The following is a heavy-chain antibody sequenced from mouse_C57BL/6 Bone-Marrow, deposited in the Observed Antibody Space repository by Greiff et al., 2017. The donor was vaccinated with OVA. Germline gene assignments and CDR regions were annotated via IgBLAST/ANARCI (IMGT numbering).Heavy chain of an antibody. Sequence: EVQVVESGGGLVKPGGSLKLSCAASGFTFSSYAMSWVRQTPEKRLGWVATISDGGSYTYYPANVKGGFTISRDNAKNNLYLQMSHLKSEDTAMYYCAREGGTTVVSHWYFDVWGTGTTVTVSS. V-gene: IGHV5-4*01. CDR1: GFTFSSYA. CDR3: AREGGTTVVSHWYFDV. J-gene: IGHJ1*03. CDR2: ISDGGSYT. D-gene: IGHD1-1*01.